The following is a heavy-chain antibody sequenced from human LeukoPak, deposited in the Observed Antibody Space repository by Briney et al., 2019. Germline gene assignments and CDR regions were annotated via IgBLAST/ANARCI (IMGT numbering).Heavy chain of an antibody. J-gene: IGHJ4*02. Sequence: GSLRLSCAASGFTFSSYAMSWVRPAPGKGLEWVSAISGSGGSTYYADSVKGRFTISRDNSKNTLYLQMNSLRAEDTAVYYCAKYPSGIAAAGAEDYWGQGTLVTVSS. V-gene: IGHV3-23*01. CDR2: ISGSGGST. CDR3: AKYPSGIAAAGAEDY. D-gene: IGHD6-13*01. CDR1: GFTFSSYA.